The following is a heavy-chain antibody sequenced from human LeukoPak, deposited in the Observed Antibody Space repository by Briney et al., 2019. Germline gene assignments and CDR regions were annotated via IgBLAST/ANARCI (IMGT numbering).Heavy chain of an antibody. V-gene: IGHV4-61*02. CDR2: IYTSGST. J-gene: IGHJ4*02. D-gene: IGHD6-19*01. CDR3: ARDPGYSSGWLDY. CDR1: GGSISSGSYY. Sequence: PSQTLSLTCTVSGGSISSGSYYWSRIRQPAGKGLEWIGRIYTSGSTNYNPSLKSRVTISVDTSKNQFSLKLSSVTAADTAVYYCARDPGYSSGWLDYWGQGTLVTVSS.